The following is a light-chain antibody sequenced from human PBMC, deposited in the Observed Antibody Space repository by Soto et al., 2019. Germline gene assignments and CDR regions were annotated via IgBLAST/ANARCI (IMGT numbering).Light chain of an antibody. J-gene: IGLJ1*01. CDR3: SSYTSSSTTYV. V-gene: IGLV2-14*01. CDR1: SSDVGGYKY. CDR2: EVS. Sequence: QSVLTQPSSLSGSPGQSITISCTGTSSDVGGYKYVSWYQQHPGKAPKLMIYEVSNRPSGVSNRFSGSKSGNTASLTISGLQAEDEADYYCSSYTSSSTTYVFGTGTKVTVL.